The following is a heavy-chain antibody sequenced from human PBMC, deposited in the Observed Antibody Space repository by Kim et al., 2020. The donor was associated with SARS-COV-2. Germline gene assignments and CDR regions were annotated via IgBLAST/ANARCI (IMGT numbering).Heavy chain of an antibody. Sequence: ASVKVSCKASGYTFTSYFMHWVRQAPGQGLEWMGIINTSDGITNYAQKFQGRVTMTRDTSTSTVYIELSSLRSEDTAVYYCTKYSGRNPFDYWGQGTLVTVSS. J-gene: IGHJ4*02. CDR2: INTSDGIT. CDR3: TKYSGRNPFDY. D-gene: IGHD1-26*01. V-gene: IGHV1-46*01. CDR1: GYTFTSYF.